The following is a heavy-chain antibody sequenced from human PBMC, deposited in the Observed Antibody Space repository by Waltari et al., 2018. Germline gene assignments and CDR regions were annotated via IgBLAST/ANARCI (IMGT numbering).Heavy chain of an antibody. J-gene: IGHJ4*02. CDR2: IYSGGST. Sequence: ELQLVESGGGLIQPGGSLSLSLPASGFTVSSNYMSWVRQAPGKGLEWVSVIYSGGSTYYADSVKGRFTISRDNSKNTLYLQMNSLRAEDTAVYYCARGAADYFDYWGQGTLVTVSS. CDR3: ARGAADYFDY. V-gene: IGHV3-53*01. D-gene: IGHD6-25*01. CDR1: GFTVSSNY.